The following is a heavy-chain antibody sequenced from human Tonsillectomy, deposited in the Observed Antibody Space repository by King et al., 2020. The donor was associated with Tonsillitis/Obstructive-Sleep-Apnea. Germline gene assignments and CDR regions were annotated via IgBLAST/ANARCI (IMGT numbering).Heavy chain of an antibody. D-gene: IGHD5-12*01. J-gene: IGHJ5*02. CDR2: IYGGGST. V-gene: IGHV3-53*01. CDR3: ARAGDSGYVPRWFDP. CDR1: GFTVSRNY. Sequence: VQLVESGGGLIQPGGSLRLSCAASGFTVSRNYMNWVRQAPGKGLEWISVIYGGGSTFYADSVKGRFIISRDNSKNTLFLQMNSLRVEDTAVYYCARAGDSGYVPRWFDPWGQGTLVTVSS.